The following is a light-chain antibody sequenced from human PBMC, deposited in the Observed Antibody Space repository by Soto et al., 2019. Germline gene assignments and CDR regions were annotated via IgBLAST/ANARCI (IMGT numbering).Light chain of an antibody. Sequence: QSVLTQSPSASGSPGQSVTISCTGTSNDVGGYNSVSWYQQHPGKAPKVMIYDVSKRPSGVPDRFSGSKSGNTASLTVSALQAEDEADYYCSSYTGPNLLVFGTGTKGTVL. CDR3: SSYTGPNLLV. CDR1: SNDVGGYNS. CDR2: DVS. J-gene: IGLJ1*01. V-gene: IGLV2-8*01.